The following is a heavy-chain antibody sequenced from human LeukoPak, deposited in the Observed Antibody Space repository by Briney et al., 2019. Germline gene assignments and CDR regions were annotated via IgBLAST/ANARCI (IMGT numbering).Heavy chain of an antibody. CDR1: GYTFTGYY. CDR3: AREPARDGYWGRRVWYFDL. D-gene: IGHD3-22*01. CDR2: INPNSGGT. J-gene: IGHJ2*01. Sequence: GASVTVSCKASGYTFTGYYMHWVRQAPGQGLEWMGWINPNSGGTNYAQKFQGRVTMTRDTAISTAYMELSRLRCDDTAVYYCAREPARDGYWGRRVWYFDLWGRGTLVTVSS. V-gene: IGHV1-2*02.